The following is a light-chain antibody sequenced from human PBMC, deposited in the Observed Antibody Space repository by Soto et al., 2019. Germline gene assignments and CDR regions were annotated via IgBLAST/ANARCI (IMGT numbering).Light chain of an antibody. CDR1: QDISNY. Sequence: DIQMTQSPSSLSASVGDRVTLTCQASQDISNYLNWYQQKPGQAPKLLIYDSSALETGVPSRFSGSGSATDFTLTISSLQPEDFATYYCQQYNSYSWTFGQGTKVEIK. CDR2: DSS. V-gene: IGKV1-33*01. J-gene: IGKJ1*01. CDR3: QQYNSYSWT.